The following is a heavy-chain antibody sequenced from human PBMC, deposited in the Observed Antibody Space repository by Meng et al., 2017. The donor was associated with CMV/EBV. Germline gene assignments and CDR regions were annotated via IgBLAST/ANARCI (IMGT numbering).Heavy chain of an antibody. J-gene: IGHJ5*02. V-gene: IGHV3-20*01. D-gene: IGHD1-26*01. CDR1: GFTFDDYC. CDR2: INWNGGST. CDR3: ARGSSGSYVRGWFDP. Sequence: SGFTFDDYCMSWVRQAPGKGLELVSGINWNGGSTGYADSVKGRFTISRDNAKNSLYLQMNSLRAEDTALYHCARGSSGSYVRGWFDPWGQGTLVTVSS.